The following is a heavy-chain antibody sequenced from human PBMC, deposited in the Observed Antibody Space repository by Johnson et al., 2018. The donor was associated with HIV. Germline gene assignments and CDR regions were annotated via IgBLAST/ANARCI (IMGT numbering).Heavy chain of an antibody. CDR1: GFTFSSYA. CDR3: AKDQGGSYPYDAFDI. Sequence: VQLVESGGGVVQPGRSLRLSCAASGFTFSSYAMHWVRQAPGKGLEWLSSITGSGINTYYADSVEGRFTISRDNPKNTLYLQMNSLRAEDTAVYYCAKDQGGSYPYDAFDIWGQGTMVTVSS. CDR2: ITGSGINT. V-gene: IGHV3-23*04. J-gene: IGHJ3*02. D-gene: IGHD1-26*01.